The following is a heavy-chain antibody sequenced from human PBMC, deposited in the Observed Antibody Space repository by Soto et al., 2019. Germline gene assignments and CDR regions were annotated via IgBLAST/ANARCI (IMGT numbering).Heavy chain of an antibody. CDR3: ARGVDAGMDV. CDR2: MCPNSGNT. D-gene: IGHD1-1*01. V-gene: IGHV1-8*01. CDR1: GYSFASYD. Sequence: QVQLVQSGAEVKKPGASVKVSCKASGYSFASYDINWVRQATGQGLEWMGWMCPNSGNTGYAQKFQGRVTMTRDTSISTAYMDLNSLSSEDTAVYYCARGVDAGMDVWGQGITVTVSS. J-gene: IGHJ6*02.